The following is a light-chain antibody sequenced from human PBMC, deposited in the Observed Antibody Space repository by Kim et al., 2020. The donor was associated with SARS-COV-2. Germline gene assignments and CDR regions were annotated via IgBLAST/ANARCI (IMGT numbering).Light chain of an antibody. CDR3: SSRDSSGNYL. CDR1: SLRSYY. Sequence: SSELTQDPAVSVALGQTVRITCQGDSLRSYYASWHQQRPGQAPILVIYGKNNRPSGIPDRLSGSTSGNTASLTITGAQAEDEADYFCSSRDSSGNYLFGGGTKVTVL. CDR2: GKN. V-gene: IGLV3-19*01. J-gene: IGLJ2*01.